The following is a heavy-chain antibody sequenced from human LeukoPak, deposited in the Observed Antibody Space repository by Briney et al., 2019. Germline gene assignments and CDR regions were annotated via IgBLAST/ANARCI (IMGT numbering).Heavy chain of an antibody. Sequence: ASVKVSCKASGYTFTSYGISWVRQAPGQGLEWMGWISAYNGNTNYAQKLQGRVTMTTDTSTSTAYMELRSLRSDDTAVYYCARAKRYYDFWSGSNYYYYYMDVWGKGTTVTVSS. CDR1: GYTFTSYG. J-gene: IGHJ6*03. V-gene: IGHV1-18*01. CDR3: ARAKRYYDFWSGSNYYYYYMDV. D-gene: IGHD3-3*01. CDR2: ISAYNGNT.